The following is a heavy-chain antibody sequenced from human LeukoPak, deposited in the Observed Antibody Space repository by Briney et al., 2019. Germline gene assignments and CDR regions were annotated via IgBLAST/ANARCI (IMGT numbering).Heavy chain of an antibody. Sequence: SETLSLTCTVSGGSISSYCWSWIRQPPGKGLEWIGYIYYSGSTNYNPSLKSRVTISVDTSKNQFSLKLSSVTAADTAVYYCARSSGSFDIWGQGTMVTVSS. D-gene: IGHD3-22*01. CDR3: ARSSGSFDI. CDR1: GGSISSYC. J-gene: IGHJ3*02. V-gene: IGHV4-59*01. CDR2: IYYSGST.